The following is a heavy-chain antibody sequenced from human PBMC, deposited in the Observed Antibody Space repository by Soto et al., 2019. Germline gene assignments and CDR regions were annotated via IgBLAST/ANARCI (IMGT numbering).Heavy chain of an antibody. CDR3: ARDPSYGEQLVYYGMDV. CDR2: INPSGGST. D-gene: IGHD6-6*01. V-gene: IGHV1-46*01. Sequence: ASLKGACKASGYTFSGYYMRCVRQSPKRGLEWMGIINPSGGSTSYAQKFQGRVTMTRDTSTSTVYMELSSLRSEDTAVYYCARDPSYGEQLVYYGMDVWGQGITVTVSS. J-gene: IGHJ6*02. CDR1: GYTFSGYY.